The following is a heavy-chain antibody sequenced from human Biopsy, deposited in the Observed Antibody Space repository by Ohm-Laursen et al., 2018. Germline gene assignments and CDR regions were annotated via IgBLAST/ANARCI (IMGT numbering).Heavy chain of an antibody. CDR1: GYTFTSYA. CDR2: SNAGNGNT. V-gene: IGHV1-3*01. J-gene: IGHJ6*02. CDR3: AATSTLYYYYYAMDV. Sequence: ASVKVSCKASGYTFTSYAMHWVRQAPGQRLEWMGWSNAGNGNTKYSQKFQERVTITRDMSTSTACMELTSLRSEDTAVYYCAATSTLYYYYYAMDVWDQGTTITVSS.